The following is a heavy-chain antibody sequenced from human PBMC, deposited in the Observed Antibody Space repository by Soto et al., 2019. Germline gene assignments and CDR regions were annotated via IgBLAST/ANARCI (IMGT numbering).Heavy chain of an antibody. CDR1: GFTFSSYD. Sequence: GGSLRLSCAASGFTFSSYDMHWVRQATGKGLEWVSAIGTAGDTYYPGSVKGRFTISRENAKNSLYLQMNSLRAGDTAVYYCARWNCSSTSCYFDYWGQGTLVTVSS. CDR3: ARWNCSSTSCYFDY. CDR2: IGTAGDT. D-gene: IGHD2-2*01. J-gene: IGHJ4*02. V-gene: IGHV3-13*01.